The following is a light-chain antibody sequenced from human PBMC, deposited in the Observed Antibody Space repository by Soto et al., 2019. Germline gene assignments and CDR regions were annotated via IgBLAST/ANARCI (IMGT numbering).Light chain of an antibody. CDR3: QQRSNWLRT. V-gene: IGKV3-11*01. CDR1: QSVSSY. CDR2: DAS. Sequence: EIVLTQSPATLSLSPGERATLSCRASQSVSSYLAWYQHKPGQAPRLLVYDASNRATGIPARFSGSGSGTDFTLTISSLEPEDFAVYYYQQRSNWLRTFGPGTKVDIK. J-gene: IGKJ3*01.